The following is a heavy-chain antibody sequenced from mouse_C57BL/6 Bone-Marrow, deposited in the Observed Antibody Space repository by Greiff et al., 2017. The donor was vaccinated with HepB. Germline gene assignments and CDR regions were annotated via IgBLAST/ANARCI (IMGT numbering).Heavy chain of an antibody. CDR3: TTWGAYALDY. V-gene: IGHV14-4*01. J-gene: IGHJ4*01. CDR1: GFNIKDDY. CDR2: IDPENGDT. Sequence: VQLQQSGAELVRPGASVKLSCTASGFNIKDDYMHWVKQRPEKGLEWIGWIDPENGDTEYASKFQGKATITADTSSNTAYLQLSSLTSEDTAVYYCTTWGAYALDYWGQGTSVTVSS.